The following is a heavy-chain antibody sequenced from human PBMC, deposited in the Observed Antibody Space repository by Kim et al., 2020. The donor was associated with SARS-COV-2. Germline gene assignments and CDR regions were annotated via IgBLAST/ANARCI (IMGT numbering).Heavy chain of an antibody. D-gene: IGHD2-15*01. CDR3: ATEGGTGGRCGYFDS. CDR1: GSYI. Sequence: GGSLRLSCVTSGSYIIHWVRQAPGKGLEWVAAMSFDGFSKYFLDSVKGRFTISRDDSKNTVYLKLNSLRDEDSAVYFCATEGGTGGRCGYFDSWGQGTLVTVSS. CDR2: MSFDGFSK. J-gene: IGHJ4*02. V-gene: IGHV3-30-3*01.